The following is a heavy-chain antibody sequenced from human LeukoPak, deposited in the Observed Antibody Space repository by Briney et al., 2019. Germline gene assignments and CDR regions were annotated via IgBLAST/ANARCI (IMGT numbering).Heavy chain of an antibody. J-gene: IGHJ4*02. Sequence: GGSLRLSCAASGFTFSSYSMNWVRQAPGKGLEWVSSISSSSSYIYYADSVKGRFTISRDNAKNSLYLQMNSLRAEDTAVYYCARDWYYYDSSGYFQNYWGQGTLVTVSS. CDR3: ARDWYYYDSSGYFQNY. CDR2: ISSSSSYI. CDR1: GFTFSSYS. V-gene: IGHV3-21*01. D-gene: IGHD3-22*01.